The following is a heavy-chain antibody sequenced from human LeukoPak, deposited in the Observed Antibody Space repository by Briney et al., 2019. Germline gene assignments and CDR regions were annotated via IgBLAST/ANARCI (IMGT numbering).Heavy chain of an antibody. V-gene: IGHV1-69*02. J-gene: IGHJ4*02. CDR1: GGTFSSYT. D-gene: IGHD4-11*01. CDR2: IIPILGIA. CDR3: ASRSSVIREDY. Sequence: SVKVSFKASGGTFSSYTISWVRQAPGQGLEWMGRIIPILGIANYAQKFQGRVTITADKSTSTAYMELSSLRSEDTAVYYCASRSSVIREDYWGQGTLVTVSS.